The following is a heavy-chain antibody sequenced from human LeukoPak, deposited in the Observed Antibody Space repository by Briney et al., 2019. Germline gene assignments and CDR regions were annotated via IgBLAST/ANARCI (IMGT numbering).Heavy chain of an antibody. CDR2: IRYDGSNK. Sequence: GGSLRLSCAASGFTFSSYGMHWVRQAPGKGLEWVAFIRYDGSNKYYADSVKGRFTISRDNSKNTLYLQMNSLRAEDTALYYCARGQASYSSGWSTYYYHYYMDVWGKGTTVTVSS. V-gene: IGHV3-30*02. J-gene: IGHJ6*03. CDR1: GFTFSSYG. D-gene: IGHD6-19*01. CDR3: ARGQASYSSGWSTYYYHYYMDV.